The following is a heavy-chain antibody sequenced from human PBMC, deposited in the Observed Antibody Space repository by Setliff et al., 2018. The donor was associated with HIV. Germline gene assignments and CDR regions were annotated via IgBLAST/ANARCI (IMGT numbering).Heavy chain of an antibody. Sequence: SETLSLTCSVSGGSISGSGPGYYWGWVRQPPGKGLEWIGEIFHSGSPNYNPSLKSRLTISVDKSKNQFSLKLTSVTAADTAVYYCARYCGGDCYPSAYYMDVWGKGTTVTVSS. CDR3: ARYCGGDCYPSAYYMDV. J-gene: IGHJ6*03. D-gene: IGHD2-21*01. CDR2: IFHSGSP. V-gene: IGHV4-39*07. CDR1: GGSISGSGPGYY.